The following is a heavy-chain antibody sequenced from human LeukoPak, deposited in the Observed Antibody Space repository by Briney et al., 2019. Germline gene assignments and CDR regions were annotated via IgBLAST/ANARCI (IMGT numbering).Heavy chain of an antibody. CDR3: AREFRGYSSGWYYYYYYYGMDV. J-gene: IGHJ6*02. CDR2: ISTYNGNT. D-gene: IGHD6-19*01. CDR1: GYTFTSYV. V-gene: IGHV1-18*01. Sequence: ASVKVSCKASGYTFTSYVISWVRQAPGQGLEWMGWISTYNGNTNYAQKLQGRVTMTTDTFSSTAYMELRSLRSDDTAVYYCAREFRGYSSGWYYYYYYYGMDVWGQGTTVTVSS.